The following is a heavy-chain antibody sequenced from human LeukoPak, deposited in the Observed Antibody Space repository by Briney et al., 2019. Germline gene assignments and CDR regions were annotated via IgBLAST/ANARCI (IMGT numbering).Heavy chain of an antibody. CDR2: MNSETGTV. D-gene: IGHD4-17*01. V-gene: IGHV3-48*02. Sequence: GGSLRLSCAASEFTFSIYTMNWVRQAPGKGLEWISYMNSETGTVSYADSMKGRFTISRGDAKNSVYLQMNSLRDEDTALYYCARDRDYAFDYWGRGSLVTVSS. J-gene: IGHJ4*02. CDR3: ARDRDYAFDY. CDR1: EFTFSIYT.